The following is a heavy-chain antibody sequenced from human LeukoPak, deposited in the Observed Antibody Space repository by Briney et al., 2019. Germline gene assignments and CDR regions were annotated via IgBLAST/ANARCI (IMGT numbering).Heavy chain of an antibody. J-gene: IGHJ4*02. Sequence: GESLRISCQGFGYXFTTSWIRWVRQLPGKGLEWTAIIYAGNSDAKYSPSFQGQVSISTDRSISTAYLHWSSLKASDTAIYYCAIINHPDGRVYWGQGTLVTVSS. CDR1: GYXFTTSW. D-gene: IGHD5-24*01. CDR3: AIINHPDGRVY. V-gene: IGHV5-51*01. CDR2: IYAGNSDA.